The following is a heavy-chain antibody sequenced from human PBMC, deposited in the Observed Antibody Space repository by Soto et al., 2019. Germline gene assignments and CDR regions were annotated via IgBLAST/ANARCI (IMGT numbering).Heavy chain of an antibody. V-gene: IGHV2-26*01. CDR2: IFSNDEK. CDR3: GRILRNNHHPPDY. J-gene: IGHJ4*02. CDR1: GISLSNARTG. Sequence: QVTLKESGPVLVKPTETLTLTCTVSGISLSNARTGVSWIRQPPGKALEWLAHIFSNDEKSYRTSLKSRLTISKDTSKSQVVLTMTNVDPVDTATYYCGRILRNNHHPPDYWGQGSLVTVSS.